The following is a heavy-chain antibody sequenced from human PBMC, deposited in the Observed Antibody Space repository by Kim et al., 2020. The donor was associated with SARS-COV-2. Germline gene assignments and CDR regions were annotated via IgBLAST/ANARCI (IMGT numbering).Heavy chain of an antibody. Sequence: ASVKVSCKASGYTFTSYGISWVRQAPGQGLEWMGWISAYNGNTNYAQKLQGRVTMTTDTSTSTAYMELRSLRSDDTAVYYCATTVTTLLSQNNYGMDVWGQGTTVTVSS. CDR1: GYTFTSYG. V-gene: IGHV1-18*01. D-gene: IGHD4-17*01. CDR2: ISAYNGNT. CDR3: ATTVTTLLSQNNYGMDV. J-gene: IGHJ6*02.